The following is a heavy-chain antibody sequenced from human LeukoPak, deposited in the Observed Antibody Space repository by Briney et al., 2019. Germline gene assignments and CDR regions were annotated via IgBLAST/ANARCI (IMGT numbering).Heavy chain of an antibody. D-gene: IGHD3-10*01. CDR2: IIPIFGTA. J-gene: IGHJ6*03. V-gene: IGHV1-69*05. CDR3: AAGSGSYYNGYMDV. Sequence: SVTVSFKASGYTFTEYYMHWVRQAPGQGLEWMGGIIPIFGTANYAQKFQGRVTITTDESTSTAYMELSSLRSEDTAVYYCAAGSGSYYNGYMDVWGKGTTVTVSS. CDR1: GYTFTEYY.